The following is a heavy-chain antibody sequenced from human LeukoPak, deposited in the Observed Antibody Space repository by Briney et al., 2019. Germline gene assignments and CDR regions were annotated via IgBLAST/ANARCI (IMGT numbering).Heavy chain of an antibody. Sequence: PSETLSLTCTVSGGSISSYYWSWIRRPPGKGLEWIGYIYYSGSTNYNPSLKSRVTISVDTSKNQFSLKLSSVTAADTAVYYCARRRYYYYGMDVWGQGTTVTVSS. CDR2: IYYSGST. CDR1: GGSISSYY. CDR3: ARRRYYYYGMDV. V-gene: IGHV4-59*01. J-gene: IGHJ6*02.